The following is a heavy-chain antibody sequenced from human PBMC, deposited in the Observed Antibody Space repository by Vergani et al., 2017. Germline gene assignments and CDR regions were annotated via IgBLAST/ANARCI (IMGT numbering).Heavy chain of an antibody. D-gene: IGHD4-11*01. CDR2: ISNSGNTI. J-gene: IGHJ3*02. CDR3: ARDHRDYNNDPGSFEI. Sequence: QVQLVESGGGLVKPGGSLRLSCAASGFTFSDNYMTWIRQVPGKGLEWVSYISNSGNTIEYADSVKGRFPISRDNAKSSLFLQMGSLRAEDTAVYYCARDHRDYNNDPGSFEIWGQGSMVTVSS. V-gene: IGHV3-11*01. CDR1: GFTFSDNY.